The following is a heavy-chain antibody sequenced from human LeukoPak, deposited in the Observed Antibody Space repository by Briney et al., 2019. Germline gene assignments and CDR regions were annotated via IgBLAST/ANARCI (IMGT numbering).Heavy chain of an antibody. D-gene: IGHD3-3*01. V-gene: IGHV3-30*04. Sequence: QAGGSLRLSCAASGFTFSSYAMHWVRQAPGKGLEWVAVISYDGSNNYYADSVKGRFTVSRDNSKNTLYLQMNSLRPEDTVVYYCGRGGYDFWSVIDRWGQGTLVTVSS. CDR1: GFTFSSYA. CDR3: GRGGYDFWSVIDR. CDR2: ISYDGSNN. J-gene: IGHJ5*02.